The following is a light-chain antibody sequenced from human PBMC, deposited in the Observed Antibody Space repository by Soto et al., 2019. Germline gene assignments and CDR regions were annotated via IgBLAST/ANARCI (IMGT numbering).Light chain of an antibody. CDR1: QSISRW. CDR3: HQYNSYSRK. Sequence: DIQMTQSPSTLSASVGDRVTITCRASQSISRWLGWYQQKPGKAPKLLIYDASSLQSGVPSRFSGSGSGTAFTLTISSLQPDDLATYYCHQYNSYSRKVGQGTKVDIK. V-gene: IGKV1-5*01. CDR2: DAS. J-gene: IGKJ1*01.